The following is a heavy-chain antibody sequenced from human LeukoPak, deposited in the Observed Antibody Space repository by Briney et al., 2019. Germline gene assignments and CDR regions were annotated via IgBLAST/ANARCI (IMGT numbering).Heavy chain of an antibody. CDR2: LYTGGST. D-gene: IGHD1-1*01. J-gene: IGHJ4*02. CDR1: GFTVSSNY. Sequence: PGGSLRLSCAASGFTVSSNYMSWVRQAPGKGLEWVSVLYTGGSTYYADSVKGRFTISRDNSKNTLYLQMNSLRVEDTAVYFCAKSRSGSANWALQIFDNWGQGTLVTVSS. CDR3: AKSRSGSANWALQIFDN. V-gene: IGHV3-66*01.